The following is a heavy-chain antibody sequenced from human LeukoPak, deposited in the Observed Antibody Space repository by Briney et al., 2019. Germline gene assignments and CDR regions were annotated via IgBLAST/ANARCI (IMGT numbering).Heavy chain of an antibody. D-gene: IGHD3-10*01. CDR2: INHSGST. J-gene: IGHJ4*02. Sequence: SDTLSLTCAVYGGSFSGYYWSWIRQPPGKGLECIGEINHSGSTNYNPSLKSRVTISVDTSKNQFSLKLSSVTAADTAVYYCARHLPVRLLKNYYGSGSWDYWGQGTLVTVSS. CDR1: GGSFSGYY. CDR3: ARHLPVRLLKNYYGSGSWDY. V-gene: IGHV4-34*01.